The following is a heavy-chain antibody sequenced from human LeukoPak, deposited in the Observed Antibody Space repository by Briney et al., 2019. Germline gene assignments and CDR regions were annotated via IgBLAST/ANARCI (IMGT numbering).Heavy chain of an antibody. J-gene: IGHJ4*02. CDR3: ARGRDSSSWYFSY. Sequence: SETLSLTCAVYGGSFSGYYWSWIRQPPGKGLEWIGYIYYSGSTNYNPSLKSRVTISVDTSKNQFSLKLSSVTAADTAVYYCARGRDSSSWYFSYWGQGTLVTVSS. V-gene: IGHV4-59*01. D-gene: IGHD6-13*01. CDR2: IYYSGST. CDR1: GGSFSGYY.